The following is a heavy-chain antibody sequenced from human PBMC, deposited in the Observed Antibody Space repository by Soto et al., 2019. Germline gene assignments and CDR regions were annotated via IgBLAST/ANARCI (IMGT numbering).Heavy chain of an antibody. V-gene: IGHV4-39*01. CDR1: GGSISSGSYY. CDR2: INYSGST. D-gene: IGHD4-17*01. J-gene: IGHJ4*02. Sequence: QLQLQESGPGLVKPSETLSLTCTVSGGSISSGSYYWGWIRQPPGKGLAWIGSINYSGSTYYNPSLKSRVTIFVDTSNNQFSLKLTSVTAADTAVYYCGSLAVTRTIDNWGQGTRVTVSS. CDR3: GSLAVTRTIDN.